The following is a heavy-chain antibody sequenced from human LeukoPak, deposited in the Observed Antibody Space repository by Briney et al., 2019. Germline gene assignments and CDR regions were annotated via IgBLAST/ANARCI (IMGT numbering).Heavy chain of an antibody. CDR1: GFTFSSYA. CDR3: AREGRSWYVGYSWSAFDY. CDR2: ISGSGGST. Sequence: PGGSLRLSCAASGFTFSSYAMSWVRQAPGKGLEWVSAISGSGGSTYYADSVKGRFTISRDNSKNTLYLQMNSLRAEDTAVYYCAREGRSWYVGYSWSAFDYWGQGTLVTVSS. V-gene: IGHV3-23*01. D-gene: IGHD6-13*01. J-gene: IGHJ4*02.